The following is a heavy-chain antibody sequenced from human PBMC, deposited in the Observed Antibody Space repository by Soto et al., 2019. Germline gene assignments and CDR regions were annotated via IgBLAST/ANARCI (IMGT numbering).Heavy chain of an antibody. CDR2: INHNGYT. J-gene: IGHJ4*02. V-gene: IGHV4-34*01. D-gene: IGHD6-13*01. CDR1: GGSLSGYY. Sequence: QVQLQQWGAGLLKPSETLSLTCAVYGGSLSGYYWSWIRQPPGEGLEWIGKINHNGYTNYNPSLKSRVTXXVXTXXNQLSLQLSSVTAADTAGYYWARESHHSGIWYFHYWGQGTLVTV. CDR3: ARESHHSGIWYFHY.